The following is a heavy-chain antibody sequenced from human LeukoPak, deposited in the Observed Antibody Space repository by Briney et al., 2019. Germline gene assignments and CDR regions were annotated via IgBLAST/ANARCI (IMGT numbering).Heavy chain of an antibody. V-gene: IGHV3-23*01. CDR1: GFTFSNYP. Sequence: GGSLRLSCAASGFTFSNYPVSWVRQAPGKGLEWVSVISGSGANSYYADSVKGRFTISRDNSKNMLYLQMNSLRAEDTAVYYCAKRPLYCPGDCSSYYFDSWGQGTLVTVSS. CDR2: ISGSGANS. J-gene: IGHJ4*02. D-gene: IGHD2-21*02. CDR3: AKRPLYCPGDCSSYYFDS.